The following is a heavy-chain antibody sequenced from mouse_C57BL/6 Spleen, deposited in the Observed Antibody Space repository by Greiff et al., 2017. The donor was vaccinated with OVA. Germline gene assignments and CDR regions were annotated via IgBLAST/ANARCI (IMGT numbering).Heavy chain of an antibody. D-gene: IGHD3-2*02. CDR1: GYTFTSYG. CDR3: ARKDSSGYEAY. J-gene: IGHJ3*01. CDR2: IYPRSGNT. Sequence: VQVVESGAELARPGASVKLSCKASGYTFTSYGISWVNQRTGQGLEWIGEIYPRSGNTYYNEKFKGKATLTADKSSSTAYMELRSLTSEDSAVYFCARKDSSGYEAYWGQGTLVTVSA. V-gene: IGHV1-81*01.